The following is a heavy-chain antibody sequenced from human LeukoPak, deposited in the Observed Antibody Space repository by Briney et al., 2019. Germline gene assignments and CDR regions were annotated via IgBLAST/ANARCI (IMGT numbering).Heavy chain of an antibody. CDR3: ASAAYDSNGYTANHDY. V-gene: IGHV3-53*01. CDR2: MYSDGTT. J-gene: IGHJ4*02. CDR1: GFTVSSNY. Sequence: GGSLRLSCAASGFTVSSNYISWVRQAPGKGLEWVSVMYSDGTTYYADSVKGRFTISRDNSKNTLYLQMNNLRAEDTAVYYCASAAYDSNGYTANHDYWGQGTLVTVSS. D-gene: IGHD3-22*01.